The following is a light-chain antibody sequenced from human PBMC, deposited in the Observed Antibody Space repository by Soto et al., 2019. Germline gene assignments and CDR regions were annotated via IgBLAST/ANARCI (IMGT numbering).Light chain of an antibody. CDR2: WAS. J-gene: IGKJ1*01. CDR3: QQYASTLWT. V-gene: IGKV4-1*01. Sequence: DIVMTQSPDSLAVSLGERATINCKSSQTVLYSSNNKNYLAWYQQKPGQPPKLLISWASTRESGVPDRFSGCGSGTDFTLTISSLQAEDVSVYYCQQYASTLWTFGQGTKVEIK. CDR1: QTVLYSSNNKNY.